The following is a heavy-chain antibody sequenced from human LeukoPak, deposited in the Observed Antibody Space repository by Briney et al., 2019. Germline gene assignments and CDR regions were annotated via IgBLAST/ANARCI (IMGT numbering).Heavy chain of an antibody. J-gene: IGHJ4*02. V-gene: IGHV4-59*01. CDR2: IYYSGST. D-gene: IGHD5-18*01. CDR3: ARAHSPAAMVNY. Sequence: SENLSLTCTVSGGSISSYYWSWIRQPPGKGLEWIGYIYYSGSTNYNPSLKSRVTISVDTSKNQFSLKLSSVTAADTAVYYCARAHSPAAMVNYWGQGTLVTVSS. CDR1: GGSISSYY.